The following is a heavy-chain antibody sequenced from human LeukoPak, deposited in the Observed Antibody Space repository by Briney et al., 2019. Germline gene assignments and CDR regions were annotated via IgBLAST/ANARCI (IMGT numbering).Heavy chain of an antibody. Sequence: GGSLRLSCAASGFTFSSYWMSWVRQAPGKGLEWVANIKQDGSEKYYVDSVKGRFTISRDNAKNSLYLQMNSLRAEDTAVYYCARDGMANLGGWGWLDPWGQGTLVTVSS. V-gene: IGHV3-7*01. J-gene: IGHJ5*02. CDR1: GFTFSSYW. CDR2: IKQDGSEK. CDR3: ARDGMANLGGWGWLDP. D-gene: IGHD3-16*01.